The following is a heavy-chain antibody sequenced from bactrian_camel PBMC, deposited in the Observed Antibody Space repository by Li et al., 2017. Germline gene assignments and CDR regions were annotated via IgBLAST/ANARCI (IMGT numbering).Heavy chain of an antibody. D-gene: IGHD6*01. Sequence: HVQLVESGGGEVQAGGSLRLVCSASGLTSSAYCMGWFRQALGKQREGVAAIDRDGTTVYKDSVKGRFTISRGNAENTLYLSLDNVKTEDSGMYFCAIWGGTSTAVDNYWGQGTQVTVS. CDR2: IDRDGTT. CDR1: GLTSSAYC. J-gene: IGHJ4*01. CDR3: AIWGGTSTAVDNY. V-gene: IGHV3S53*01.